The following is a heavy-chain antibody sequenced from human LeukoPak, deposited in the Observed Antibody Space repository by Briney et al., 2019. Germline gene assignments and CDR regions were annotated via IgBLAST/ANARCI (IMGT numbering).Heavy chain of an antibody. Sequence: SETLSLTCTVSGGSISSSSHYWGWIRQPPGKGLGWVGSIYYSGSTYYNPPLKSRVTISVDTSKNQFSLKLSSVTAADTAVYFCARTYIVGPTRHFDYWGQGTLVTVSS. CDR3: ARTYIVGPTRHFDY. D-gene: IGHD1-26*01. CDR1: GGSISSSSHY. J-gene: IGHJ4*02. CDR2: IYYSGST. V-gene: IGHV4-39*01.